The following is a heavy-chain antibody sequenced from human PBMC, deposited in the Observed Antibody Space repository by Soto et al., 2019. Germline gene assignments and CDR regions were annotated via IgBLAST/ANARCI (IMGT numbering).Heavy chain of an antibody. J-gene: IGHJ5*02. V-gene: IGHV1-8*01. CDR1: GYSFTNND. D-gene: IGHD3-16*01. Sequence: ASVKVSCKASGYSFTNNDVSWVRQATGQGLEWMGWMNPGSGDTGYAQKFQGRVTMTRDISKATAYMELSSLRSDDTAIYYCARMETFGSLNWFDPWGQGTLVTVSS. CDR2: MNPGSGDT. CDR3: ARMETFGSLNWFDP.